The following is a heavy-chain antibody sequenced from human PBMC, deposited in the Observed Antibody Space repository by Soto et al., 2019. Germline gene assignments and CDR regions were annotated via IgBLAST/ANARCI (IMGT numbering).Heavy chain of an antibody. Sequence: SETLSLTCPVSSGSISVTNVFWGWHRPPPGKGLEWIGKTDYSGSAYCSPSLATRVTFNVNTSKNQFSLTPYSVTAGDTAVYYSARITGRYLECWGQAILVNVS. J-gene: IGHJ4*02. V-gene: IGHV4-39*01. D-gene: IGHD3-16*02. CDR2: TDYSGSA. CDR3: ARITGRYLEC. CDR1: SGSISVTNVF.